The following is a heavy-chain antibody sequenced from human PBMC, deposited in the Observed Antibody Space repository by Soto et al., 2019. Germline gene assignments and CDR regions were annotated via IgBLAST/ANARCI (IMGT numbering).Heavy chain of an antibody. D-gene: IGHD3-9*01. CDR1: GFTFSDYG. Sequence: QVQLVESGGGVVQPGRSLRLSCAASGFTFSDYGMHWVRQAPGKGLEWVALIWHDGSNEYYADSVKGRFTISRENSKNTLSLQMNSLRAEDTAVYYCAGINYDIFTGYFSDYWGQGTLVTVSS. J-gene: IGHJ4*02. V-gene: IGHV3-33*01. CDR3: AGINYDIFTGYFSDY. CDR2: IWHDGSNE.